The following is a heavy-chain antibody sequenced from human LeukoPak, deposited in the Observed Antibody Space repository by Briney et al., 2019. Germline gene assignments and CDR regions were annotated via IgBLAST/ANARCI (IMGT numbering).Heavy chain of an antibody. J-gene: IGHJ5*02. V-gene: IGHV3-23*01. Sequence: GGSLRLSCAASGFTFSTYWMSWVRQAPGKGLEWVSAISGSGGSTYYADSVKGRFTISRDNSKNTLYLQMNSLRAEDTAVYYCSNYYGSGSYYMRGNWFDPWGQGTLVTVSS. CDR2: ISGSGGST. CDR1: GFTFSTYW. D-gene: IGHD3-10*01. CDR3: SNYYGSGSYYMRGNWFDP.